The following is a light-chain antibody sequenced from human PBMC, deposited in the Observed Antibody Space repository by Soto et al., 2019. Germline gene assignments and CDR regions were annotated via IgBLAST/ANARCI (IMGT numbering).Light chain of an antibody. Sequence: QLVLTQPASVSGSPGQSITISCTGTSSDVGGYNYVSWYQQHPGKAPKLMLYEVSNRPSGVSNRFSGSKSGNTASLTISGLQAEDEADYYCSSYTSSSTLVFGTGTKVTVL. J-gene: IGLJ1*01. CDR1: SSDVGGYNY. CDR2: EVS. V-gene: IGLV2-14*01. CDR3: SSYTSSSTLV.